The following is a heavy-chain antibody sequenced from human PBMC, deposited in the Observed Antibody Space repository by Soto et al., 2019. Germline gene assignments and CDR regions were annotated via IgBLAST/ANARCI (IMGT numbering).Heavy chain of an antibody. D-gene: IGHD3-22*01. CDR2: ISSSGSTI. J-gene: IGHJ4*02. V-gene: IGHV3-11*01. Sequence: PGGSMRLSCAASGFAFSDYYMSWIRQAPGKGLEWVSYISSSGSTIYYADSVKGRFTISRDNAKNSLYLQMNSLRAEDTAVYYCARDQLRYYDSSGNFDYRAQRTLVTGSS. CDR3: ARDQLRYYDSSGNFDY. CDR1: GFAFSDYY.